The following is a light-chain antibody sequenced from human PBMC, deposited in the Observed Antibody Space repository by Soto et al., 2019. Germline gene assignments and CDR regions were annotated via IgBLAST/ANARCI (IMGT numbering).Light chain of an antibody. CDR1: QSISDT. CDR3: QQYNNWPWT. V-gene: IGKV3-15*01. Sequence: EIVMTQSPATLSVSPGGSATLSCRASQSISDTLAWYQQKTGQAPRLLIYSASRGATGFPARFSGSGSGTDFTLTISSLQSEELAVYYCQQYNNWPWTFGQGTKVDIK. CDR2: SAS. J-gene: IGKJ1*01.